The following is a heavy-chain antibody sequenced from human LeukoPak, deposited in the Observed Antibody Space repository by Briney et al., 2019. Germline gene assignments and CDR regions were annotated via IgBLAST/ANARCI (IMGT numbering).Heavy chain of an antibody. D-gene: IGHD5-18*01. CDR2: INPNSGGT. CDR3: AREWRVDSYGYSVCFDY. J-gene: IGHJ4*02. Sequence: GASVKVSCKASGYTFTGYYMHWVRQAPGQGLEWMGWINPNSGGTNYAQKFQGRVTMTRDTSISTAYMELSRLRSDDTAVYCCAREWRVDSYGYSVCFDYWGQGTLVTVSS. V-gene: IGHV1-2*02. CDR1: GYTFTGYY.